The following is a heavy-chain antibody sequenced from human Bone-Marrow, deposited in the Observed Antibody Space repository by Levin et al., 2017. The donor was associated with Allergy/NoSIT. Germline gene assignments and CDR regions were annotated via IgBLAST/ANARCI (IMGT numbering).Heavy chain of an antibody. J-gene: IGHJ5*02. V-gene: IGHV6-1*01. CDR2: TYYKSKWYN. Sequence: SQTLSLTCVISGDFVSSNTATWEWIRQSPSRGLEWLGRTYYKSKWYNDYAPSVEGRITVSPDTSKNHFSLHLQSVTPEDTAIYYCARGGTTVLSWFDPWGQGTLVTVSS. CDR1: GDFVSSNTAT. CDR3: ARGGTTVLSWFDP. D-gene: IGHD4-23*01.